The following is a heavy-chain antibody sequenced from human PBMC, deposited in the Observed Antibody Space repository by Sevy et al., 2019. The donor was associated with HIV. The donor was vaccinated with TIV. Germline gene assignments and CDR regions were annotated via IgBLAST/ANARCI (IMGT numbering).Heavy chain of an antibody. V-gene: IGHV4-59*01. D-gene: IGHD3-22*01. J-gene: IGHJ5*02. CDR2: IYYSGST. Sequence: SETLSLTCTVSGGSISSYYWSWIRQPPGKGLEWIGYIYYSGSTNYNPSLKSRVTISVDTSKNQFSLKLSSVTAADTAVYYCARVGADGSGYYRDWFDPWGQGTLVTVSS. CDR1: GGSISSYY. CDR3: ARVGADGSGYYRDWFDP.